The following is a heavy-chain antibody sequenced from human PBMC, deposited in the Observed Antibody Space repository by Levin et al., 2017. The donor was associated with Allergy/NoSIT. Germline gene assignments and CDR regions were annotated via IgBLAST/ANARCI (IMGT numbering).Heavy chain of an antibody. CDR1: GFTFSNYA. D-gene: IGHD3-22*01. Sequence: GGSLRLSCAASGFTFSNYAMTWVRQAPGQGLKWVSTISDSGVNTYYADSVKGRFTISRDNSKNTLYLQMNSLRAEDTAVYHCAKRSMARSGYHPIDYWGQGTLVTVSS. J-gene: IGHJ4*02. V-gene: IGHV3-23*01. CDR2: ISDSGVNT. CDR3: AKRSMARSGYHPIDY.